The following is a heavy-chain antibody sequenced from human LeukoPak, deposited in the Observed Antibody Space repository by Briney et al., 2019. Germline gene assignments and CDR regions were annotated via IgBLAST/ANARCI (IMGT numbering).Heavy chain of an antibody. CDR1: RCIFSNYA. V-gene: IGHV3-23*01. J-gene: IGHJ5*01. CDR2: MSGSGDST. CDR3: TKDLRGWSNS. D-gene: IGHD5/OR15-5a*01. Sequence: GASLRLSCAASRCIFSNYALSWVRQAPGKGLEWVSAMSGSGDSTNYADSVKGRFTISRDNSKNTVYLQMNSLRADDTAVYYCTKDLRGWSNSWGQGTLVTVSS.